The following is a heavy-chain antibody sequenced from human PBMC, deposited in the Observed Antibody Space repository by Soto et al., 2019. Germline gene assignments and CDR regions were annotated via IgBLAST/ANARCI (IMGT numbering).Heavy chain of an antibody. J-gene: IGHJ3*02. CDR1: GYTFTSYD. CDR3: ARQGVAAAGTLTAFDI. V-gene: IGHV1-8*01. Sequence: ASVKVSCKASGYTFTSYDINWVRQATGQGLEWMGWMNPNSGNTGYAQKFQGRVTMTRNTSISTAYMELSSLRSEDTAVYYCARQGVAAAGTLTAFDIWGQGTMVTVSS. CDR2: MNPNSGNT. D-gene: IGHD6-13*01.